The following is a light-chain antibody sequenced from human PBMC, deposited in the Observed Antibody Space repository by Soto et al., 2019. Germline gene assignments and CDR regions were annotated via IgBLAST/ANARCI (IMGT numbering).Light chain of an antibody. Sequence: EIGMTQSPATLSLSPGERVTLSCRASQSISSTYLSWYQQKPGQAPRLLIYGASTRATGVPARFSGSGSGTDFTLTISGVQPEDFAVYYCHQDYTLPLTFGGGTKVEIK. V-gene: IGKV3D-7*01. CDR1: QSISSTY. CDR2: GAS. J-gene: IGKJ4*01. CDR3: HQDYTLPLT.